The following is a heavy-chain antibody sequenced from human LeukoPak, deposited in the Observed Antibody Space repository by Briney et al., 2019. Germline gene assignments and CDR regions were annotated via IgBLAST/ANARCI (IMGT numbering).Heavy chain of an antibody. J-gene: IGHJ4*02. CDR2: INHSGST. D-gene: IGHD6-13*01. V-gene: IGHV4-34*01. CDR1: GGSFSGYY. Sequence: SETLSLTCAVYGGSFSGYYWSWIRQPPGKGLEWIGEINHSGSTNYNPSLKSRVTISVDTSKNQFSLKLSSVTAADTAVYYCAVGPGKQLVHWGQGTLVTVSS. CDR3: AVGPGKQLVH.